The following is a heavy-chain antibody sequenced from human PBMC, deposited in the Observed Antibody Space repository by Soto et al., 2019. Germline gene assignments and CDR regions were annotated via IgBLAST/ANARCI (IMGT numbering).Heavy chain of an antibody. Sequence: QVQLQESGPGLVKPSETLSLTCTVSGGSISSYYWSWIRQPPGKGLEWIGYIYYSGSTNYNPSLKSRVTISVDTSKNQFSLKLSSVTAADTAVYYCARGGYYDSSGYVWRFDYWGQGTLVTVSS. V-gene: IGHV4-59*01. CDR1: GGSISSYY. D-gene: IGHD3-22*01. J-gene: IGHJ4*02. CDR2: IYYSGST. CDR3: ARGGYYDSSGYVWRFDY.